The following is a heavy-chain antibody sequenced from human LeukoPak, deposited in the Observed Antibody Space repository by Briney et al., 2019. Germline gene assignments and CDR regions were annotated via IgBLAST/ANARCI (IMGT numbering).Heavy chain of an antibody. Sequence: GGSLRLSCAASGFTFSDFYMTWIRQAPGKGLEWISYITSAGSTYYAGSVKGRFTISRDNAKNSLYLQMNSLRAEDTAVYYCARDRGNQRGYYYYMDVWGKGTTVTVSS. J-gene: IGHJ6*03. CDR3: ARDRGNQRGYYYYMDV. D-gene: IGHD1-14*01. CDR1: GFTFSDFY. V-gene: IGHV3-11*04. CDR2: ITSAGST.